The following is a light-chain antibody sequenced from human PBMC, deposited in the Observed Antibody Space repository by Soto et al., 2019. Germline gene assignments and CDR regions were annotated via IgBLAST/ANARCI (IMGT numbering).Light chain of an antibody. CDR1: QGIRHY. CDR3: LQGYNCPLT. V-gene: IGKV1-6*01. Sequence: AIQMTQSPSSLSASVGDRVTITCRASQGIRHYLGWYQQKPGKAPKLLIYAASSLQSGVPSRFSGSGSGTDFTLTISSLQTEGFATYYCLQGYNCPLTFGGGTKVEIK. CDR2: AAS. J-gene: IGKJ4*01.